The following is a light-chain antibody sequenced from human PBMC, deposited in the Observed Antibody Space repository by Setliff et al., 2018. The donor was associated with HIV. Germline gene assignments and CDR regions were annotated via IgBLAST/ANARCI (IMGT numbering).Light chain of an antibody. CDR1: SSDIGAYNY. CDR3: SSYVNINTLV. CDR2: DVR. Sequence: QSVLTQPASVSGSPGQSITISCTGTSSDIGAYNYVSWYQQHPGKAPKVMIYDVRKRPSGVSHRFSGSKSGNTAPLTISGLQAEDEAAYYCSSYVNINTLVFGTGTKVTVL. J-gene: IGLJ1*01. V-gene: IGLV2-14*03.